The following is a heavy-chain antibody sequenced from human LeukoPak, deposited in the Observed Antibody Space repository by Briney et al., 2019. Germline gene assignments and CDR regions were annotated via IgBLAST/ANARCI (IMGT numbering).Heavy chain of an antibody. Sequence: PGGSLRLSCAASGFTFSSYSMNWVRQAPGKGLEWVSSISSSSSYRYYADSVKGRFTISRDNAKNSLYLQMNSLRAEDTAVYYCARDLPDFWSRYLYPDTNDYWGQGTLVTVSS. CDR2: ISSSSSYR. V-gene: IGHV3-21*01. J-gene: IGHJ4*02. D-gene: IGHD3-3*01. CDR3: ARDLPDFWSRYLYPDTNDY. CDR1: GFTFSSYS.